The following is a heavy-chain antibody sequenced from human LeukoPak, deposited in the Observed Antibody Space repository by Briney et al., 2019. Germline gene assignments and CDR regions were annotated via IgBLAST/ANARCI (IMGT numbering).Heavy chain of an antibody. D-gene: IGHD7-27*01. V-gene: IGHV1-2*02. CDR1: GYTLIDHY. J-gene: IGHJ4*02. Sequence: GASVKVSCKASGYTLIDHYLHWVRQAPGQGLEWMGWINPNSGGTNYAQNFQGRVTMTRDTSISTAYMELRRLRSDDTAVYYCARWQLGISGFDYWGQGTLVTVPS. CDR3: ARWQLGISGFDY. CDR2: INPNSGGT.